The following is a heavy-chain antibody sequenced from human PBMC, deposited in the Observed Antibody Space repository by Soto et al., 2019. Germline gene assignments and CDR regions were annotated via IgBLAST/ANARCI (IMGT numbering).Heavy chain of an antibody. D-gene: IGHD2-2*01. V-gene: IGHV3-23*01. CDR2: ILGDGSNT. Sequence: GGSLRLSCAASGFTFSSCSMSWVRQAPGKGLEWVSSILGDGSNTYYADSVKGRFTISRDNSKNTLSLQMNSLRDEDTAVYFCAKGYCSRANCYAFDIWGLGTMVTVSS. CDR1: GFTFSSCS. CDR3: AKGYCSRANCYAFDI. J-gene: IGHJ3*02.